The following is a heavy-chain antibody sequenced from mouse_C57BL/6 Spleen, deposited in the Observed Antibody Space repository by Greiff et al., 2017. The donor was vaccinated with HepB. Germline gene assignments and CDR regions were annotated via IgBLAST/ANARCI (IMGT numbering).Heavy chain of an antibody. V-gene: IGHV2-5*01. CDR1: GFSLTSYG. Sequence: VQLQQSGPGLVQPSQSLSITCTVSGFSLTSYGVHWVRQSPGKGLEWLGVIWSGGSTDYNAAFMSRLSITKDNSKSQVYFKMNSLQADDTAIYYCAIYYYGNSYGYFDVWGTGTTVTVAS. J-gene: IGHJ1*03. CDR2: IWSGGST. CDR3: AIYYYGNSYGYFDV. D-gene: IGHD1-1*01.